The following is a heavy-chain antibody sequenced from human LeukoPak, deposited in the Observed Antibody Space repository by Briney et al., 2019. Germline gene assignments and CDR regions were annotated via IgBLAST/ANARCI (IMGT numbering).Heavy chain of an antibody. CDR3: ARDQYRITMIVVVITQSYYGMDV. D-gene: IGHD3-22*01. V-gene: IGHV3-30-3*01. J-gene: IGHJ6*02. Sequence: PGGSLRLSCAASGFTFSSYAMHWVRQAPGKGLEWVAVISYDGSNKYYADSVKGRFTISRDNSKNTLYLQMNSLRAEDTAVYYCARDQYRITMIVVVITQSYYGMDVWGQGTTVTVSS. CDR1: GFTFSSYA. CDR2: ISYDGSNK.